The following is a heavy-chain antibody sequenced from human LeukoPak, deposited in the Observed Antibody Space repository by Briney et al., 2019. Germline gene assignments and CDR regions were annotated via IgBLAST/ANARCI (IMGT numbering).Heavy chain of an antibody. CDR3: ARDSSSWSGVYYFDY. V-gene: IGHV4-4*07. Sequence: PSETLSLTCTVSGGSISSYYWSWIRQPAGKGLEWIGRIYTSGSTNYNPSLKSRVTMSVDTSKNQFSLKLSSVTAADTAVYYCARDSSSWSGVYYFDYWGQGTLVTVSS. CDR2: IYTSGST. J-gene: IGHJ4*02. D-gene: IGHD6-13*01. CDR1: GGSISSYY.